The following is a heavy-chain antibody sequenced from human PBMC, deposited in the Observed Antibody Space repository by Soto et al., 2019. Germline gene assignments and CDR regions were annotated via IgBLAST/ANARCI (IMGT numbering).Heavy chain of an antibody. J-gene: IGHJ4*02. Sequence: QVQLVESGGGVVQPGRSLRLSCAASGFTFSSYGMHWVRQAPGKGLEWVAVIWYDGSNKYYADSVKGRFTISRDNSKNTLYLQMNSLKTEDTALYYCTTDLSTSGYWGQGTLVTVSS. D-gene: IGHD3-10*01. CDR3: TTDLSTSGY. V-gene: IGHV3-33*01. CDR1: GFTFSSYG. CDR2: IWYDGSNK.